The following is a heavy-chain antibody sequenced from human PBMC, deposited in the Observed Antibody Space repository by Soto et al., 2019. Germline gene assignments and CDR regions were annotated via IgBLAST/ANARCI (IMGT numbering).Heavy chain of an antibody. Sequence: GGSLRLSCAASGFTFSSYAMHWVRQAPGKGLEYVSAISGNGNNTYYANSVKGRFTISRDNSKNTLYLQMGSLRAEDMAVYYCARERYCSSVSCPTGAFDIWGQGTMVTVSS. D-gene: IGHD2-2*01. J-gene: IGHJ3*02. V-gene: IGHV3-64*01. CDR1: GFTFSSYA. CDR3: ARERYCSSVSCPTGAFDI. CDR2: ISGNGNNT.